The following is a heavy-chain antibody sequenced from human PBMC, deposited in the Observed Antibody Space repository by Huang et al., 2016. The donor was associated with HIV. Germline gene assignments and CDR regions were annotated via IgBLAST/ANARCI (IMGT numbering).Heavy chain of an antibody. D-gene: IGHD6-19*01. V-gene: IGHV3-72*01. CDR3: TGALASDTGMDV. CDR1: GFTFSDHY. CDR2: SRNKVRSYTT. Sequence: EVQLVESGGGLVQPGGSLRLSCAAAGFTFSDHYMYWVRQAPGKGLEWVGRSRNKVRSYTTEYAASVKGRFTISRDDSETSLYLQMNSLRTEDSAVYYCTGALASDTGMDVWGQGTTVTVSS. J-gene: IGHJ6*02.